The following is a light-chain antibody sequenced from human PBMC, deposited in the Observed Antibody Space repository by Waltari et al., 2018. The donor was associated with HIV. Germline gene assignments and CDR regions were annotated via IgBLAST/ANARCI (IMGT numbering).Light chain of an antibody. CDR1: SSDIGAYNR. CDR2: EVT. Sequence: QSALTQPPSVSGSLGQSVTISCTGTSSDIGAYNRVSWYQQSPGTAPKLRIYEVTHRPSGVPVRFSGSKSGNTASLTISGLQADDEADYYCSSYTTSSTWVFGGGTKLTAL. V-gene: IGLV2-18*02. CDR3: SSYTTSSTWV. J-gene: IGLJ3*02.